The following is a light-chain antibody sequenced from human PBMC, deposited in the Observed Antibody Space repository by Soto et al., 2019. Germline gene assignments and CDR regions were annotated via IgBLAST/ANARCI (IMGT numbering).Light chain of an antibody. V-gene: IGKV3-11*01. J-gene: IGKJ4*01. CDR1: QSVSTY. CDR2: DAS. Sequence: EIVLTQSPATLPLSPGERTTLSCRASQSVSTYLAWYQQKPGQAPRLLIYDASNRATGIPARFSRSGSGTDFTLTISSLEPEDFAVYYCQQRSNWLTFGGGTKVEIK. CDR3: QQRSNWLT.